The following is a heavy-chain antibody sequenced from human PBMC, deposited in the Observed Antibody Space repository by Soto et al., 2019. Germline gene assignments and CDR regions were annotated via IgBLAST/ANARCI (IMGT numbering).Heavy chain of an antibody. CDR1: VEPMTGGYY. V-gene: IGHV4-38-2*01. CDR3: DRGWYYFDF. D-gene: IGHD2-15*01. Sequence: SETLSLTCDVSVEPMTGGYYWGWIRQSPGKGLEWIGSIYYGGTTYYNPSLRSRLAISIDTSKNQFSLRLTSVTAADTALYFCDRGWYYFDFWGRRTLVTVSS. CDR2: IYYGGTT. J-gene: IGHJ4*02.